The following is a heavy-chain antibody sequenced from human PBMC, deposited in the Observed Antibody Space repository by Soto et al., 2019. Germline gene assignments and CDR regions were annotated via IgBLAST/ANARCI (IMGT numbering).Heavy chain of an antibody. CDR3: ARDRLRGYDSSGFYS. D-gene: IGHD3-22*01. V-gene: IGHV1-18*01. CDR1: GYTFTSYG. Sequence: ASVKVSCKASGYTFTSYGFSWVRQAPGQGLECMGWISGYNGNINFAQKFEDRVTMTTATSPNTVFLELRSLKSDDTAIYYCARDRLRGYDSSGFYSWGQGTMVTVSS. CDR2: ISGYNGNI. J-gene: IGHJ4*02.